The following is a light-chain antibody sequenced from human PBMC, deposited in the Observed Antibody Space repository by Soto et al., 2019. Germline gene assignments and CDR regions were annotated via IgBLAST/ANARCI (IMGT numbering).Light chain of an antibody. J-gene: IGKJ3*01. CDR3: QHYGSSFT. Sequence: IVLTQSPVTLSLSPGERATLSCRASQGVNSTYVAWYQQKPGQAPRLLIYAASIRATGSPDRFSGSGSGTDFILISIRLESEEVVVYYCQHYGSSFTFGPGTKVDIK. CDR1: QGVNSTY. V-gene: IGKV3-20*01. CDR2: AAS.